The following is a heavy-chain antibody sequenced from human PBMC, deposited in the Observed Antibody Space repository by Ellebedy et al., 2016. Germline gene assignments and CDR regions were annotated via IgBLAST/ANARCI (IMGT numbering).Heavy chain of an antibody. CDR2: IHWNSDII. V-gene: IGHV3-9*01. J-gene: IGHJ6*02. CDR1: GFPFDDAA. Sequence: SLKISCVASGFPFDDAAMHWVRQVPGKGLEWVSGIHWNSDIIGYADSVTGRFTISRDNAKNSVYLQMNSLRLDDTALYYCARDMSDYYGLNIWGQGTTVAVSS. CDR3: ARDMSDYYGLNI.